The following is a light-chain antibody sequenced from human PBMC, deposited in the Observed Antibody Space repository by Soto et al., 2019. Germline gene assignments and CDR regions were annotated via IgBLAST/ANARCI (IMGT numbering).Light chain of an antibody. J-gene: IGKJ2*01. CDR3: QQSYSTPPT. CDR1: QSISSY. Sequence: DIQMTQSPSSLSASVGDRATITCRASQSISSYLNWYQQKPGKAPNLLISAASSLQSAVPSRFSGSGSGTDFTLTISSLQPEDFATYYCQQSYSTPPTFAQGTKLEIK. CDR2: AAS. V-gene: IGKV1-39*01.